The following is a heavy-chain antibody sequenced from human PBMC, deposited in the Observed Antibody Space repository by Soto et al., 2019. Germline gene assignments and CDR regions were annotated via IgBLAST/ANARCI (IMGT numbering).Heavy chain of an antibody. CDR2: IKTKTDGGTT. Sequence: VGSLRLSCASSVCSFINAWMSCVRHSPGKWLEWVGRIKTKTDGGTTDYAAPVKGRFTISRDALKNTVYLQMSSLKIEDTAVYYCATDPYGYRREYWGQGTLVSVSS. CDR3: ATDPYGYRREY. J-gene: IGHJ4*02. D-gene: IGHD5-18*01. CDR1: VCSFINAW. V-gene: IGHV3-15*01.